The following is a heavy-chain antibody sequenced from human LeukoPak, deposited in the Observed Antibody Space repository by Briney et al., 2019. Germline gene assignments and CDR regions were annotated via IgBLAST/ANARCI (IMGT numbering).Heavy chain of an antibody. CDR2: IYTSGST. J-gene: IGHJ4*02. D-gene: IGHD4-23*01. CDR3: ARGARWADY. V-gene: IGHV4-61*02. CDR1: GGSISSGSYY. Sequence: PSETLSLTCTVSGGSISSGSYYWSWIRQPAGKGLEWIGRIYTSGSTNYNPSLKSRSTISVDTSKNQFSLKLSSVTAADTAVYYCARGARWADYWGQGTLVTVSS.